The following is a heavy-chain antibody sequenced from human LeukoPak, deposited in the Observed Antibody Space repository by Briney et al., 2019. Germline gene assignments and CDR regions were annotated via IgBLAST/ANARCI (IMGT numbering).Heavy chain of an antibody. CDR2: IYYSGST. D-gene: IGHD3-10*01. Sequence: SETLSLTCTVSGGSISSYYWSWIRQPPGKGLEWIGYIYYSGSTNYNPSLKSRVTISVDTSKNQFSQKLSSVTAADTAVYYCARDGDATYFDYWGQGTLVTVSS. V-gene: IGHV4-59*01. J-gene: IGHJ4*02. CDR3: ARDGDATYFDY. CDR1: GGSISSYY.